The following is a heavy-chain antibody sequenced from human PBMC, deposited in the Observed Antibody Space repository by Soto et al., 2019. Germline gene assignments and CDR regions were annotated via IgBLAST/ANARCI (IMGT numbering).Heavy chain of an antibody. Sequence: SETLSLTCAVYGGSISGYYWSRISKPPGKGLEWIGEINHSGSTNYNPSLKSRVTISVDTSKNQFSLKLSSVTAADTAVYYCARLRIVVVPAAKTYYYYMDVWGKGTTVTVSS. V-gene: IGHV4-34*01. D-gene: IGHD2-2*01. CDR2: INHSGST. CDR3: ARLRIVVVPAAKTYYYYMDV. CDR1: GGSISGYY. J-gene: IGHJ6*03.